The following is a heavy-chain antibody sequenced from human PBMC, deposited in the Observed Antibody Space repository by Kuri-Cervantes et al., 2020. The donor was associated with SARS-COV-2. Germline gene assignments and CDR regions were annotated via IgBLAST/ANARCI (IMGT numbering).Heavy chain of an antibody. Sequence: GGSLRLSCAASGFTVNYYWMTWVRQAPGGGLEWVANVKQDGSETYYVESVKGRFTISRDNAKNSLYLQMNSLRADDTAVYYCARDGSPRVWSGYYTDYWGQGTLVTVSS. CDR2: VKQDGSET. V-gene: IGHV3-7*03. CDR1: GFTVNYYW. J-gene: IGHJ4*02. CDR3: ARDGSPRVWSGYYTDY. D-gene: IGHD3-3*01.